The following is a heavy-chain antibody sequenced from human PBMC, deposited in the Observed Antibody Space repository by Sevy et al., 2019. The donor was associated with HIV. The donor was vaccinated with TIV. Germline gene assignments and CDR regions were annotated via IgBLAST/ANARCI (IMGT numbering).Heavy chain of an antibody. CDR1: GFTFSSHA. J-gene: IGHJ4*02. V-gene: IGHV3-23*01. D-gene: IGHD1-26*01. CDR3: ARAFTGGYQQPFDY. Sequence: ALRLSCAASGFTFSSHAMSWVRQAPGKGLAWVSAISDSGTTTYYEDSVKGRFTISRDNSKNTLYLQMDGLRAEDTAIYYCARAFTGGYQQPFDYWGQGTLVTVSS. CDR2: ISDSGTTT.